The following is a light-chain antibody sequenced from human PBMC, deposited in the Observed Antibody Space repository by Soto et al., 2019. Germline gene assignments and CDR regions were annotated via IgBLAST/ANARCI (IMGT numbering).Light chain of an antibody. V-gene: IGLV2-23*01. J-gene: IGLJ2*01. Sequence: QSALTQPASVSGSPGQSITISCTGTSSDVGTYNLVTWYQQHPGKAPKLIIYEGNKRPSGVSNRFSASKSGNTASLTISGLQDDDEAGYYCCSYAPSRSLLFGGGTKVTVL. CDR1: SSDVGTYNL. CDR2: EGN. CDR3: CSYAPSRSLL.